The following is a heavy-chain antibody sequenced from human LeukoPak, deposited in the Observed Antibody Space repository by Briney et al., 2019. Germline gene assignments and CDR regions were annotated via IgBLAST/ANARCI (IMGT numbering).Heavy chain of an antibody. CDR3: PRGNCSGGSCFSFDI. CDR2: IILIVGAA. V-gene: IGHV1-69*13. Sequence: AVNVSCTASGGTFIIYAISWVRQAPGQGLEWMGGIILIVGAANYTQKVQGTGTITADESTSTAYMELSSLRSENTAVNYCPRGNCSGGSCFSFDIWGQARMVTASS. J-gene: IGHJ3*02. CDR1: GGTFIIYA. D-gene: IGHD2-15*01.